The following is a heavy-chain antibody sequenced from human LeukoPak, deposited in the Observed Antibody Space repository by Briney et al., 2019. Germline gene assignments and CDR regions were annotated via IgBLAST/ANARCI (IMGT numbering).Heavy chain of an antibody. CDR1: GFTFDDYA. D-gene: IGHD3-22*01. CDR2: ISWNSGSI. Sequence: GGSLRLSCAASGFTFDDYAMHWVRQAPGKGLEWVSGISWNSGSIGYADSVKGRFTISRDNAKNSLYPQMNSLRAGDTAVYYCARGGDSSGFDYWGQGTLVTVSS. J-gene: IGHJ4*02. CDR3: ARGGDSSGFDY. V-gene: IGHV3-9*01.